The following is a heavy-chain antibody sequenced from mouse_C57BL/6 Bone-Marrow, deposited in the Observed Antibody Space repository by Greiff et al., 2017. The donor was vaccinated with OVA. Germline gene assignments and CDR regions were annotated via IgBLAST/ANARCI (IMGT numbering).Heavy chain of an antibody. Sequence: EVQVVESGGGLVQPGGSLKLSCAASGFTFSDYYMYWVRQTPEKRLEWVAYISNGGGSTYYPDTVKGRFTISRDNAKNTLYLQMSRLKSEDTAMYYCARQSYYGNYVAMDYWGQGTSVTVSS. V-gene: IGHV5-12*01. CDR2: ISNGGGST. J-gene: IGHJ4*01. CDR3: ARQSYYGNYVAMDY. CDR1: GFTFSDYY. D-gene: IGHD2-1*01.